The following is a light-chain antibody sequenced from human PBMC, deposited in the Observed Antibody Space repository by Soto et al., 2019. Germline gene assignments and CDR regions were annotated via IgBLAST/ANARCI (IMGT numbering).Light chain of an antibody. CDR1: QSISSW. Sequence: DIQMTQSPSTLSASVGDRVSITCRASQSISSWLAWYQQKPGKAPKLLIYDASSLESGVPSRFSGSGSGTEFTLTISSVHSDDFATYYCQQYDYSRTFGQGTKVDIK. CDR2: DAS. V-gene: IGKV1-5*01. CDR3: QQYDYSRT. J-gene: IGKJ1*01.